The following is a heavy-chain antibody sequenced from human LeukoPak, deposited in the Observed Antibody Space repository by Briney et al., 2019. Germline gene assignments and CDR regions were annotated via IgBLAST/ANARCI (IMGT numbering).Heavy chain of an antibody. J-gene: IGHJ6*03. CDR1: GGSISSYY. V-gene: IGHV4-59*01. CDR2: IYYSGST. CDR3: ARVGTITMVRGVIINYYYMDV. Sequence: TSETLSLTCTVSGGSISSYYCSWLRQPPGKGLEWIGYIYYSGSTNYNPSLKSRVTISVDTSKNQFSLKLSSVTAADTAVYYCARVGTITMVRGVIINYYYMDVWGKGTTVTISS. D-gene: IGHD3-10*01.